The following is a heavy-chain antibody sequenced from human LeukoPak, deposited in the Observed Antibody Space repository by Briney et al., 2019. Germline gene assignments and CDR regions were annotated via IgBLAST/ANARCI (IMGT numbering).Heavy chain of an antibody. CDR1: GGSISSGGYY. V-gene: IGHV4-30-2*01. CDR2: TYHSGST. CDR3: ARVVIIAQDYYYYYYMDV. D-gene: IGHD3-3*01. J-gene: IGHJ6*03. Sequence: SETLSLTCTVSGGSISSGGYYWSWIRQPPGKGLEWIGYTYHSGSTYYNPSLKSRVTISVDRSKNQFSLKLSSVTAADTAVYYCARVVIIAQDYYYYYYMDVWGKGTTVTVSS.